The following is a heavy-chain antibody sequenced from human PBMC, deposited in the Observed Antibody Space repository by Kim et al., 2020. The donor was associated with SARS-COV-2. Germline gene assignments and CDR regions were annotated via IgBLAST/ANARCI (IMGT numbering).Heavy chain of an antibody. CDR3: ARHSSGPSQSSTLLWFGELSPTEYGMDV. J-gene: IGHJ6*02. CDR1: GGSISSSSYY. D-gene: IGHD3-10*01. Sequence: SETLSLTCTVSGGSISSSSYYWGWIRQPPGKGLEWIGSIYYSGSTYYNPSLKSRVTISVDTSKNQFSLKLRTVTAADTAVYYCARHSSGPSQSSTLLWFGELSPTEYGMDVWGQGTTVTVSS. V-gene: IGHV4-39*01. CDR2: IYYSGST.